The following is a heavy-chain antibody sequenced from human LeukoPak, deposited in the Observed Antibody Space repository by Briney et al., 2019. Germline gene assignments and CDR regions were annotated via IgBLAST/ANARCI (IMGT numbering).Heavy chain of an antibody. J-gene: IGHJ6*03. Sequence: SETLSLTCTVSGGSISRYYWSWIRQPPGKGLEWFGYVYDSGTTNYNPSLKSRVTISVDTSKNQFSLKLSSVTAADTAVYYCARVSWFPGTSYYYMDVWGKGTTVTVSS. CDR2: VYDSGTT. V-gene: IGHV4-59*01. CDR3: ARVSWFPGTSYYYMDV. CDR1: GGSISRYY. D-gene: IGHD1-1*01.